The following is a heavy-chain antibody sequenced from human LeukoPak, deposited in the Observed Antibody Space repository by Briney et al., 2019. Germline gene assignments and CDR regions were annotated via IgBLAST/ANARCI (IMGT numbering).Heavy chain of an antibody. CDR2: INQDGSEK. J-gene: IGHJ4*02. Sequence: GGSLRLSCAASGFTFSSYWMSWVRQAPGKRLEWVANINQDGSEKYYVDSVKGRFIISRDNARNSLYLQMNSLRAEDTAVYYCARMDIDYGDYGVYYFDYWGQGTLVTVSS. CDR3: ARMDIDYGDYGVYYFDY. CDR1: GFTFSSYW. V-gene: IGHV3-7*01. D-gene: IGHD4-17*01.